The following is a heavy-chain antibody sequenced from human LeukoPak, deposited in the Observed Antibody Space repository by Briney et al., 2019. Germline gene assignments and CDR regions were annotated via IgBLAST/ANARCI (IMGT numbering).Heavy chain of an antibody. D-gene: IGHD3-10*01. Sequence: HPGGSLRLSCVPSGFTFTSYAMTWVRQAPGKGLEWVANINQDGSEKYYVDSVKGRFTISRDNAKKSLHLQMNSLRAEDTAVYYCGRVGAYYGSGSYSDYWGQGTLVTVSS. V-gene: IGHV3-7*01. CDR1: GFTFTSYA. CDR3: GRVGAYYGSGSYSDY. CDR2: INQDGSEK. J-gene: IGHJ4*02.